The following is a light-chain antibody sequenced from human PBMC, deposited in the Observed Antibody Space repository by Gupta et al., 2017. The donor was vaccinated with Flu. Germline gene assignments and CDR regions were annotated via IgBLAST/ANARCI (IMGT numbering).Light chain of an antibody. CDR2: DVS. Sequence: QSALSLPVSASGSPGQSITTSRTGTSSDVGRSNSVSWYQQHPGKAPKLIIYDVSSRPSGISSRFSGSKSGNTASLTISGLEAEDETDYYCSSYTSTSTFYVFGTGTKVTVL. V-gene: IGLV2-14*01. J-gene: IGLJ1*01. CDR1: SSDVGRSNS. CDR3: SSYTSTSTFYV.